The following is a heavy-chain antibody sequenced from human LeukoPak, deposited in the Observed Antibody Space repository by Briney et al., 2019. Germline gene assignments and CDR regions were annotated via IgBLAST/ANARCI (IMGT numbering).Heavy chain of an antibody. CDR2: IIPIFATA. J-gene: IGHJ6*03. D-gene: IGHD2-2*01. CDR1: GGTFSSYA. CDR3: ALSSTSHYYYYMDV. Sequence: EASVKVSCKASGGTFSSYAISWVRQAPGQGLEWMGGIIPIFATANYAQKFQGRVTITTDESTSTAYMELSSLRSEDTAVYYCALSSTSHYYYYMDVWGKGTTVTVSS. V-gene: IGHV1-69*05.